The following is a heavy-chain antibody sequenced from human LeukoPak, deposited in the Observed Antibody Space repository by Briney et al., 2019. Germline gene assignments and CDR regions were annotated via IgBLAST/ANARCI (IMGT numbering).Heavy chain of an antibody. Sequence: GGSLRLSCAASGFSSSNYALSWVRQSPRQGLEWVSAITSSGDSTYYADSVKGRFTISRDNSKNTLYLQMSSLRADDTAVYYCAALGPPIDFWGQGTLITVSS. CDR3: AALGPPIDF. J-gene: IGHJ4*02. V-gene: IGHV3-23*01. D-gene: IGHD7-27*01. CDR2: ITSSGDST. CDR1: GFSSSNYA.